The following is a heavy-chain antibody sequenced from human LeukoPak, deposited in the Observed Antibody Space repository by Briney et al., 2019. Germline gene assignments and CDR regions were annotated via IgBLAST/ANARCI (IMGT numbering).Heavy chain of an antibody. Sequence: TSETLSLTCTVSGGSISSYYWSWIRQPPGKGLEWIGYIYYSGSTNYNPSLKSRVTISVDTSKNQFSLKLSSVTAADTAVYYCARQDSSSSEIDYWGQGTLVTVSS. CDR2: IYYSGST. J-gene: IGHJ4*02. CDR1: GGSISSYY. V-gene: IGHV4-59*08. D-gene: IGHD6-6*01. CDR3: ARQDSSSSEIDY.